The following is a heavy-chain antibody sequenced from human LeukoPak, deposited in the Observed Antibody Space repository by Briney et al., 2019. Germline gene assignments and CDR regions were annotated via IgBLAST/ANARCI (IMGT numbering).Heavy chain of an antibody. CDR3: ARDLYYYDSSGYYSGNWFDP. CDR1: GYTFTSYG. CDR2: ISANNGNT. V-gene: IGHV1-18*01. D-gene: IGHD3-22*01. Sequence: GASVKVSCKASGYTFTSYGISWVRQAPGQGLEWMGRISANNGNTNYSQKFQGRVTMTTDTSTNTAYMELRSLRSDDTAVYYCARDLYYYDSSGYYSGNWFDPWGQGTLVTVSS. J-gene: IGHJ5*02.